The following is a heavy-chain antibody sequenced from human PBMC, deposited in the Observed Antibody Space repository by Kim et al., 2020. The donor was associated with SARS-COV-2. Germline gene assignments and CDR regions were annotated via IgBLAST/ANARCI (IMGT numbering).Heavy chain of an antibody. CDR2: IRSKANSYAT. CDR1: GFTFSDSP. V-gene: IGHV3-73*01. J-gene: IGHJ3*02. CDR3: TRIPGTPFAFWYAFD. Sequence: GGSLRLSCAASGFTFSDSPMHWVRQASGKGLEWVGRIRSKANSYATAYAASVRGRFIISRDDSKNTAYLQMNSLKTADTAVYYCTRIPGTPFAFWYAFD. D-gene: IGHD1-1*01.